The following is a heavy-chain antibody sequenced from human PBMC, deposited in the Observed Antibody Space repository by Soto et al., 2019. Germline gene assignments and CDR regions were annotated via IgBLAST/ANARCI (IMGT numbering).Heavy chain of an antibody. CDR2: IFSNDEK. V-gene: IGHV2-26*01. CDR3: ARVSIVSYAVDV. J-gene: IGHJ6*02. CDR1: GFSLSNERMS. Sequence: QVTLKESGPVLVKPTETLTPTCTVSGFSLSNERMSVSWIRQPPGKALEWLAHIFSNDEKLYNTSLKSRLTISKDTSKGQVVLTMTNMDPVDTATYYCARVSIVSYAVDVWGQGTTVTVSS. D-gene: IGHD2-15*01.